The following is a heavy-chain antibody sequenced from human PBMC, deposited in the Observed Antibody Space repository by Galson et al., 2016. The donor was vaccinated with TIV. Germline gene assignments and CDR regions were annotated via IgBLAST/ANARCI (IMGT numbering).Heavy chain of an antibody. V-gene: IGHV4-59*08. CDR2: IHYSGST. CDR1: GGSISPHY. J-gene: IGHJ5*02. CDR3: ARQSWGAIFTGYFDP. D-gene: IGHD3-9*01. Sequence: ETLSLTCTVSGGSISPHYWNWIRQPPGKGLEWMGYIHYSGSTNYTPSLKRRVTISVDTSKNQFSLKLRSVTAADTAVYFCARQSWGAIFTGYFDPWGQGTLVTVSS.